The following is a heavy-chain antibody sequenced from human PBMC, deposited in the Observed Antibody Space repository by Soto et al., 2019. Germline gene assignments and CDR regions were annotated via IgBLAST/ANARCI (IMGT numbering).Heavy chain of an antibody. CDR3: AKTLYLEWLSNYYYYYGMDV. CDR1: GFTFSSYA. J-gene: IGHJ6*02. CDR2: ISGSGGST. D-gene: IGHD3-3*01. Sequence: LRLSCAASGFTFSSYAMSWVRQAPGKGLEWVSAISGSGGSTYYADSVKGRFTISRDNSKNTLYLQMNSLRAEDTAVYYCAKTLYLEWLSNYYYYYGMDVWGQGTTVTVSS. V-gene: IGHV3-23*01.